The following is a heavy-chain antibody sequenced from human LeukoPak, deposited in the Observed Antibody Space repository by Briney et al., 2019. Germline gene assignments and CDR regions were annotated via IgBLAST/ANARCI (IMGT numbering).Heavy chain of an antibody. CDR1: GFTFSNYA. Sequence: GGSLRLSCAASGFTFSNYAMHWVRQAPGKGLEWVSFIYNGGNTHYSDSVKGRFTISRDNSKNTLYLQMNSLRADDTAVYYCARRAGEYSHPYDYWGQGTLVTVSS. V-gene: IGHV3-53*01. CDR2: IYNGGNT. J-gene: IGHJ4*02. CDR3: ARRAGEYSHPYDY. D-gene: IGHD4-17*01.